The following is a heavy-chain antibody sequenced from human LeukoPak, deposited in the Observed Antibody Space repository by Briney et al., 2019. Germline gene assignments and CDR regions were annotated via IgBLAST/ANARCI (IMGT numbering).Heavy chain of an antibody. V-gene: IGHV3-7*04. CDR3: ARVGSRYCSGANCYDGF. D-gene: IGHD2-15*01. CDR2: IKQDGSKK. Sequence: PGGSLRLSCVASGFPFSSYWMTWVRQAPGKGLEWVANIKQDGSKKSYVDSVKGRFTISRDNAKNSLHLQMNSLRAEDTAIYYCARVGSRYCSGANCYDGFWGQGTLVSVSS. J-gene: IGHJ4*02. CDR1: GFPFSSYW.